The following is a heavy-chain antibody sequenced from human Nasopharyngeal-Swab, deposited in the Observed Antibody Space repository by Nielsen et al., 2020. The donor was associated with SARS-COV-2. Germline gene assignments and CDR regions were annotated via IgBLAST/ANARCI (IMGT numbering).Heavy chain of an antibody. D-gene: IGHD2-2*02. J-gene: IGHJ4*02. CDR1: GGSISSYY. V-gene: IGHV4-59*08. CDR2: IYYSGST. CDR3: ARQALGYCSSTSCYTAFDY. Sequence: SETLSLTCTVSGGSISSYYWSWIRQPPGKGLEWIGYIYYSGSTTYNPSLKSRVTISVDTSKNQFSLKLSSVTAADTAVYYCARQALGYCSSTSCYTAFDYWGQGTLVTVSS.